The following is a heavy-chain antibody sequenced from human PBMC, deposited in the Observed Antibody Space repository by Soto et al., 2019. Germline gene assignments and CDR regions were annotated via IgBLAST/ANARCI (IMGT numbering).Heavy chain of an antibody. CDR2: IIPIFGTA. V-gene: IGHV1-69*06. Sequence: SVKGSCNAAGGPFISYAIIWGRQAPGQGLEWMGGIIPIFGTANYAQKFQGRVTITADKSTSTAYMELSSLRSEDTAVYYCARVLPAGGGFDPWGQGTLVTVSS. CDR3: ARVLPAGGGFDP. CDR1: GGPFISYA. D-gene: IGHD6-19*01. J-gene: IGHJ5*02.